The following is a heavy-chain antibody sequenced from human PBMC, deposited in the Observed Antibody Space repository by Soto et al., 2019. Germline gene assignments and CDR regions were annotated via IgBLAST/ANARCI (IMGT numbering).Heavy chain of an antibody. CDR2: INPDGTTT. V-gene: IGHV3-74*01. Sequence: GSLRLSCAASGFTFSSYWMHWFRQDPGMGLVWVATINPDGTTTQYADFVKGRFTISRDNAKKSLFLQMNSLRGEDSAVYFCAKGQWLDDNWGQGILVTVSS. CDR3: AKGQWLDDN. J-gene: IGHJ4*01. D-gene: IGHD6-19*01. CDR1: GFTFSSYW.